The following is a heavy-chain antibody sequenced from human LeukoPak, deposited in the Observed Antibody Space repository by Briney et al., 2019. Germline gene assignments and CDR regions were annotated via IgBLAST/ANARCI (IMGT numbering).Heavy chain of an antibody. J-gene: IGHJ3*02. Sequence: SETLSLTCTVSGDSISSYSWTWIRQPAGKGLEWIGRISTSGSTSYNPSLKSRVTMSLDTSKNQFSLRLSSVTAADTAVYSCARRACSGGSCYSQRGAFDIWGQGTMVTVSS. D-gene: IGHD2-15*01. CDR2: ISTSGST. CDR1: GDSISSYS. CDR3: ARRACSGGSCYSQRGAFDI. V-gene: IGHV4-4*07.